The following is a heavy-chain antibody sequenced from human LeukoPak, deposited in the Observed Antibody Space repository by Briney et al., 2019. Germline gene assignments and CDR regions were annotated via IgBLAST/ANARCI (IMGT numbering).Heavy chain of an antibody. V-gene: IGHV4-59*05. D-gene: IGHD5-18*01. J-gene: IGHJ5*02. CDR2: IYYSGST. CDR3: ARRRGYSYGNPFDP. Sequence: PSETLSLTCTVSGGSISSYYWSWIRQPPGKGLEWIGSIYYSGSTYYNPSLKSRVTISVDTSKNQFSLKLSSVTAADTAVYYCARRRGYSYGNPFDPWGQGTLVTVSS. CDR1: GGSISSYY.